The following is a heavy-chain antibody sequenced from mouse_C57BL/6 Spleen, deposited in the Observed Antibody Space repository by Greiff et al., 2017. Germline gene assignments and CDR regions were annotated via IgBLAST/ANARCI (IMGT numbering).Heavy chain of an antibody. Sequence: EVQLVESGGGLVQPGGSLKLSCAASGFTFSDYYMYWVRQTPEKRLEWVAYISNGGGSTYYPDTVKGRFTISRDNAKNTLYLQMSRLKSEDTAMYYCASDYYYGTPFAYWGQGTLVTVSA. D-gene: IGHD1-1*01. CDR3: ASDYYYGTPFAY. CDR1: GFTFSDYY. CDR2: ISNGGGST. J-gene: IGHJ3*01. V-gene: IGHV5-12*01.